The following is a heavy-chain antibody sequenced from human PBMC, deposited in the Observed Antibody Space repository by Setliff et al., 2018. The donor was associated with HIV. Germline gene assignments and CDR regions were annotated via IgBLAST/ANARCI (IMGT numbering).Heavy chain of an antibody. J-gene: IGHJ4*02. CDR1: GDSISNYF. V-gene: IGHV4-4*08. D-gene: IGHD3-9*01. CDR2: IHTTGSP. CDR3: ARLLEGPDYSSDFRYFDWFPDV. Sequence: SETLSLTCSVSGDSISNYFWTWIRQPAGKGLEWIGSIHTTGSPKNNPSLQSRVSISIDMAKSLFSLELSSVTAADTAVYYCARLLEGPDYSSDFRYFDWFPDVWGQGTLVTVSS.